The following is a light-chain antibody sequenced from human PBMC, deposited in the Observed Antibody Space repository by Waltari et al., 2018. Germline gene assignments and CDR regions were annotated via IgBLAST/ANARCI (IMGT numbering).Light chain of an antibody. V-gene: IGKV1-27*01. CDR1: QGINKE. CDR3: QQDHTPPWT. CDR2: GAS. Sequence: DIQMTQSPSSLSASVGDRVTVTCRASQGINKELTWYQQKPGRAPTLLIYGASTLQTGVSSRFSGSGSGTDFTLTISSLQPEDATTYYCQQDHTPPWTFGQGTKVEIK. J-gene: IGKJ1*01.